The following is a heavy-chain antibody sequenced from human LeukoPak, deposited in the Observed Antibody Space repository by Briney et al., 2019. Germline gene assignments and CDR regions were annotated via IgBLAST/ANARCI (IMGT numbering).Heavy chain of an antibody. V-gene: IGHV1-69*05. CDR2: IIPIFGTA. CDR3: ATGGQWACFDY. J-gene: IGHJ4*02. CDR1: GGTFSSYA. D-gene: IGHD6-19*01. Sequence: ASVEVSCKASGGTFSSYAISWVRQAPGQGLEWMGGIIPIFGTANYAQKFQGRVTITTDESTSTAYMELSSLRSEDTAVYYCATGGQWACFDYWGQGTLVTVSS.